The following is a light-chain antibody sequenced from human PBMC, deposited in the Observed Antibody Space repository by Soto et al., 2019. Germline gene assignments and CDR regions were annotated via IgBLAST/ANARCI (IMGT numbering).Light chain of an antibody. CDR3: CSYTTSNTRQIV. V-gene: IGLV2-14*01. CDR1: SSDVGGYNY. J-gene: IGLJ1*01. CDR2: DVT. Sequence: SALTHPASVSWSPGQSITISCTGTSSDVGGYNYVSWYQQQPGKAPKFMIYDVTNRPSGVSNRFSGSKSGNTASLTISGLQAEDEADYYCCSYTTSNTRQIVFGTGTKVTVL.